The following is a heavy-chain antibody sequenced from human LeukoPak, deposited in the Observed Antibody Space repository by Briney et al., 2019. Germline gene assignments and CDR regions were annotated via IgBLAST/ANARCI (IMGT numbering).Heavy chain of an antibody. CDR1: GFTFSSYS. Sequence: GGSLRLSCAASGFTFSSYSMNWVRQAPGKGLEWVSYISSSSSYTNYADSVKGRFTISRDNAKNSLYLQMNSLRAEDTAVYYCARALRGSRGDAFDIWGQGTMVTVSS. J-gene: IGHJ3*02. CDR3: ARALRGSRGDAFDI. CDR2: ISSSSSYT. V-gene: IGHV3-21*05. D-gene: IGHD4-23*01.